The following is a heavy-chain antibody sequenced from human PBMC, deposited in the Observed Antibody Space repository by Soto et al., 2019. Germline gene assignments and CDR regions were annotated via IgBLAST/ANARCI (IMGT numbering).Heavy chain of an antibody. CDR3: ARLDFWSGPNLFDY. Sequence: SETLSLTCTVSGGSISSYYWSWIRQPPGKGLEWIGYIYYSGSTKYNPSLKSRVTISVDTSKNRFSLRLSSVTAADTAVYYCARLDFWSGPNLFDYWGQGTLVTVSS. D-gene: IGHD3-3*01. V-gene: IGHV4-59*01. CDR2: IYYSGST. J-gene: IGHJ4*02. CDR1: GGSISSYY.